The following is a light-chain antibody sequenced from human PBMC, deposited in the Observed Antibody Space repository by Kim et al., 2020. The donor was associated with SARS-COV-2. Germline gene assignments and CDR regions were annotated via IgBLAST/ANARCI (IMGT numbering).Light chain of an antibody. J-gene: IGKJ1*01. CDR1: QGIGTS. Sequence: AIQLAQSPSSLSASVGDRVTITCRASQGIGTSLVWYRQRPGKAPQLLMEGTSTLESGVPSGFTGSGSGTDFNLTFSSLQPEDFATYYWQQFQSFPPTVGQGTKVDIK. V-gene: IGKV1-13*02. CDR2: GTS. CDR3: QQFQSFPPT.